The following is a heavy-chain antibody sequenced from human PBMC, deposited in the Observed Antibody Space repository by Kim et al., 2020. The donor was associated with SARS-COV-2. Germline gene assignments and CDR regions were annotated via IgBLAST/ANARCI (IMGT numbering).Heavy chain of an antibody. Sequence: GGSLRLSCAASGFTFSSYSMNWVRQAPGKGLEWVSSISSSSSYIYYADSVKGRFTISRDNAKNSLYLQMNSLRAEDTAVYYCARGNEQQLVFAGADAFDIWGQGTMVTVSS. D-gene: IGHD6-13*01. J-gene: IGHJ3*02. CDR1: GFTFSSYS. V-gene: IGHV3-21*01. CDR3: ARGNEQQLVFAGADAFDI. CDR2: ISSSSSYI.